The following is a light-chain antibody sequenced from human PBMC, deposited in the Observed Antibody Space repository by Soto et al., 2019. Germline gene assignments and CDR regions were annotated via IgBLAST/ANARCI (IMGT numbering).Light chain of an antibody. CDR2: DAS. Sequence: DIQMTQSPSSLSASVGDRVTITCRASQSISNWLAWYQQKPGKAPKLLIYDASTLVSGVPSRFSGSGSGTEFTLTISSLQPDDFATYFCQEYYTYPWTFGQGTKVDIK. CDR3: QEYYTYPWT. V-gene: IGKV1-5*01. CDR1: QSISNW. J-gene: IGKJ1*01.